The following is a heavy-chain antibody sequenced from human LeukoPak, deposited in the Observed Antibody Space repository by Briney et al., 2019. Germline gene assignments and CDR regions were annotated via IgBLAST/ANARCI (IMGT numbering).Heavy chain of an antibody. Sequence: PSETLPLTCTVSGGSISSGSYYWSWIRQPAGKGLEWIGRIYISGSTNYNPSLKSRVTISVDTSKNQFSLKLSSVTAADTAVYYCARQGRDGYNSREGAKKQGGLPGHFDYWGQGTLVTVSS. D-gene: IGHD5-24*01. V-gene: IGHV4-61*02. CDR3: ARQGRDGYNSREGAKKQGGLPGHFDY. J-gene: IGHJ4*02. CDR2: IYISGST. CDR1: GGSISSGSYY.